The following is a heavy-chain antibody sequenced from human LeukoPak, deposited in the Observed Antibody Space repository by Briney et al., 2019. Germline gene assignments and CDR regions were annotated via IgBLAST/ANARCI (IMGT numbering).Heavy chain of an antibody. Sequence: GGSLRLSCAASGFTVSSNYITWVRQAPGKGLEWVSAIYSGGTTYSADSVKGRFTISRDISKNTLYLQMNSLRADDSAVYYCARLQGNWYIPAWGQGTLVTVSS. V-gene: IGHV3-53*01. J-gene: IGHJ5*02. CDR1: GFTVSSNY. CDR2: IYSGGTT. D-gene: IGHD6-13*01. CDR3: ARLQGNWYIPA.